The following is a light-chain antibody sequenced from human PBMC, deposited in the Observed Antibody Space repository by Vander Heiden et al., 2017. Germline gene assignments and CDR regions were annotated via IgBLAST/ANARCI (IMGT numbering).Light chain of an antibody. Sequence: DIVMTQSPLSLPVTPGESASISCRSSQSLLHSNGYYYLDWYLQKPGQSPQLLIYLGSNRAAGVPDRFSGSGSGTDFTLKISRVEAGDVEVYYCMQALQTPWTFGQGTKVEIK. CDR3: MQALQTPWT. J-gene: IGKJ1*01. V-gene: IGKV2-28*01. CDR1: QSLLHSNGYYY. CDR2: LGS.